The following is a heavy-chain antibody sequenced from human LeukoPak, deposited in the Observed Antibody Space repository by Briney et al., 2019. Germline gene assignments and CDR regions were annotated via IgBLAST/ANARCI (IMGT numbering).Heavy chain of an antibody. CDR1: GGTFSSYA. CDR3: AGSAPYCSSTSCSLDY. Sequence: SVKVSCKASGGTFSSYAISWVRQAPGQGLEWMGGIIPIFGTANYAQKFQGRVTMTTDTSTSTAYMELRSLRSDDTAVYYCAGSAPYCSSTSCSLDYWGQGTLVTVSS. V-gene: IGHV1-69*05. J-gene: IGHJ4*02. D-gene: IGHD2-2*01. CDR2: IIPIFGTA.